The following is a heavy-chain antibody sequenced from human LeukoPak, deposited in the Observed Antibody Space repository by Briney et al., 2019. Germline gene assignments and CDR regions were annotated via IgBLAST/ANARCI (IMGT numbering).Heavy chain of an antibody. CDR3: ARLKRGYSYGYDY. D-gene: IGHD5-18*01. CDR2: IHYSGST. CDR1: GGSTSSYY. V-gene: IGHV4-59*12. J-gene: IGHJ4*02. Sequence: PSETLSLTCTVSGGSTSSYYWSWIRQPPGKGLEWIGYIHYSGSTNYNPSLKSRVTISVDTSKNQFSLKLSSVTAADTAVYYCARLKRGYSYGYDYWGQGTLVTVSS.